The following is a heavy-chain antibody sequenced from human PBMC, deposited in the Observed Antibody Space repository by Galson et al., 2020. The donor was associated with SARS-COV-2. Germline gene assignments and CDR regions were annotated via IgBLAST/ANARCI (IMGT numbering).Heavy chain of an antibody. J-gene: IGHJ6*02. Sequence: TGGSLRLSCAASGLTVSSNYMSWVRQAPGKGLEWVPVIYSGGSTYYADSVKGRFTISRHNSKNTLYLQMHSLRAEDTAVYYCAREVSSWYGRVGYYGMDVWGQGTTVTVSS. CDR1: GLTVSSNY. D-gene: IGHD6-13*01. CDR3: AREVSSWYGRVGYYGMDV. V-gene: IGHV3-53*04. CDR2: IYSGGST.